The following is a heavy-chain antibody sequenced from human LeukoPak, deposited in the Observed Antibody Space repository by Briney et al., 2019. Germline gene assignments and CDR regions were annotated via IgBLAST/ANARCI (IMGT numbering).Heavy chain of an antibody. D-gene: IGHD4-23*01. CDR3: ARDRSTVVTLLDY. V-gene: IGHV1-2*02. CDR2: INPNSGGT. J-gene: IGHJ4*02. CDR1: VYTGAGYD. Sequence: SEKLSCKAAVYTGAGYDIHWVRQAPGQGLEWMGWINPNSGGTNYAQKFQGRVTMTRDTSISTAYMELSRLRSDDTAVYYCARDRSTVVTLLDYWGQGTLVTVSS.